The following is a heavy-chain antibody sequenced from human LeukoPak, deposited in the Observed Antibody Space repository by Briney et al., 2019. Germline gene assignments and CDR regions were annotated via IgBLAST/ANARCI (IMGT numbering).Heavy chain of an antibody. V-gene: IGHV4-34*01. CDR1: GGSFSGYY. CDR2: INHSGST. CDR3: ARVYCSSTSCSSPNDY. Sequence: PSETLSLTCAVYGGSFSGYYWSWIGQPPGKGLEWIGEINHSGSTNYNPSLKSRVTISVDTSKNQFSLKLSSVTAADTAVYYCARVYCSSTSCSSPNDYWGQGTLVTVSS. J-gene: IGHJ4*02. D-gene: IGHD2-2*01.